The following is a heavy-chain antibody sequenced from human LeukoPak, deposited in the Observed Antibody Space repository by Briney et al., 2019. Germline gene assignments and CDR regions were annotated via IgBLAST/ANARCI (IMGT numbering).Heavy chain of an antibody. V-gene: IGHV3-23*01. CDR3: AKGASSSSWFRGDY. CDR2: ISGTGST. CDR1: GFTFSNYA. Sequence: GGSLRLSCAASGFTFSNYAMTWVRQAPGKGLEWVSTISGTGSTYYADSVRGRFTISRDNSKNTFYLQVDSLRAEDTAVFYYAKGASSSSWFRGDYWGQGTLVTVSS. D-gene: IGHD6-13*01. J-gene: IGHJ4*02.